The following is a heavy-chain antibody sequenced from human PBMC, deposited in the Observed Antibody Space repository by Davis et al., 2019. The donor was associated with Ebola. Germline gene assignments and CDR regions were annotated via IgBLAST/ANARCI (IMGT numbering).Heavy chain of an antibody. J-gene: IGHJ5*02. CDR1: GGSISSSSYY. CDR3: AREVWYSSSSWFDP. V-gene: IGHV4-39*07. CDR2: IYYSGST. D-gene: IGHD6-6*01. Sequence: SETLSLTCTVSGGSISSSSYYWGWIRQPPGKGLEWIGSIYYSGSTYYNPSLKSRVTISVDTSKNQFSLKLSSVTAADTAVYYCAREVWYSSSSWFDPWGQGTLVTVSS.